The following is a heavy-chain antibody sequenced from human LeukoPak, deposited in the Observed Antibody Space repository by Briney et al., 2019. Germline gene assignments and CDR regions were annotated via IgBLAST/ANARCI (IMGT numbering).Heavy chain of an antibody. CDR3: GRDPRNSSGWQEIFDY. D-gene: IGHD6-19*01. CDR1: GYTFTRYG. J-gene: IGHJ4*02. V-gene: IGHV1-18*01. CDR2: ISTYNGDT. Sequence: ASVKVSCKASGYTFTRYGITWVRQAPGQGLEWMGWISTYNGDTKYALELQGRVTMTTDTSSSTAYMELRSLRPDDPAVYYCGRDPRNSSGWQEIFDYGGRGSLVTVSS.